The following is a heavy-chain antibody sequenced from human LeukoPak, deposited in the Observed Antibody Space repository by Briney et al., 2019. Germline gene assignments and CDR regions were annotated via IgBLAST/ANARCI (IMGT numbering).Heavy chain of an antibody. CDR1: GFTFSSYS. Sequence: GGSLRLSCAASGFTFSSYSMNWVRQAPGKGLEWVSYISSSSSTIYYADSVKGRFTISRDNAKNSLYLQMNSLRAEDTAVYYCARDTGRYPVAWSEQTLFDYWGQGTLVTVSS. D-gene: IGHD6-19*01. V-gene: IGHV3-48*01. CDR3: ARDTGRYPVAWSEQTLFDY. CDR2: ISSSSSTI. J-gene: IGHJ4*02.